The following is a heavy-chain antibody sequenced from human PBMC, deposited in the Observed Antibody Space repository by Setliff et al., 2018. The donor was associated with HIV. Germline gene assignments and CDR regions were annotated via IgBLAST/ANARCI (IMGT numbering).Heavy chain of an antibody. V-gene: IGHV3-23*01. CDR1: GFTFSSYG. CDR3: ARSVIGYYYYGMDV. Sequence: PGGSLRLSCVASGFTFSSYGMSWVRQAPERGLEWVSAISDSGDNTNYADSVKGRFTISRDDSKNTLYLQMTSLRAEDTAVYYCARSVIGYYYYGMDVWGQGTLVTVSS. D-gene: IGHD3-10*01. CDR2: ISDSGDNT. J-gene: IGHJ6*02.